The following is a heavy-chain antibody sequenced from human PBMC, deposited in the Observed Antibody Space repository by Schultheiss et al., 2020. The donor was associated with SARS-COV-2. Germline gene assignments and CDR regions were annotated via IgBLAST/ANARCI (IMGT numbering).Heavy chain of an antibody. J-gene: IGHJ2*01. CDR2: IYPGDSDA. CDR1: GYNFLSYW. Sequence: KVSCQGSGYNFLSYWIGWVRQMPGKGLEWMGIIYPGDSDARYSPSFQGQVTISADKSFSTAYLQWNSLKASDTAIYYCARHLTLDWYFDLWGRGTLVTVSS. D-gene: IGHD3-3*02. V-gene: IGHV5-51*01. CDR3: ARHLTLDWYFDL.